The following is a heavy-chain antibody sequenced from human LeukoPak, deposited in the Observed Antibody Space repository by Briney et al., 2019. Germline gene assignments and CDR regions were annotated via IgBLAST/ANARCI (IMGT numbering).Heavy chain of an antibody. V-gene: IGHV3-74*01. J-gene: IGHJ4*02. Sequence: PGGSLRLSCAAAGFTFSSYAMSWVRQVPGEGLVWVSRINSDGSNTNYADSVQGRFTISRDNANNTLYLQINSLRAEDTAVYYCASIPWVNPGLDYWGQGTLVTVSS. CDR1: GFTFSSYA. CDR2: INSDGSNT. CDR3: ASIPWVNPGLDY. D-gene: IGHD2-2*02.